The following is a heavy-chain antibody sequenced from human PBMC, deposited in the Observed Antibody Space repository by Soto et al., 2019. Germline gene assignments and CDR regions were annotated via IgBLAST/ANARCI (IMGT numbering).Heavy chain of an antibody. CDR2: ISYIGRN. Sequence: FQTLSLSNTVADGYIINIGCHRRWIHKPPGKGLEYIGYISYIGRNDNNPSLKSRVTLSLDTSKNQFSLRLSSVTAADTAVYYCARVQRDSAFGQLAYRGQGTPVTGS. CDR1: DGYIINIGCH. D-gene: IGHD1-1*01. CDR3: ARVQRDSAFGQLAY. V-gene: IGHV4-30-4*08. J-gene: IGHJ4*02.